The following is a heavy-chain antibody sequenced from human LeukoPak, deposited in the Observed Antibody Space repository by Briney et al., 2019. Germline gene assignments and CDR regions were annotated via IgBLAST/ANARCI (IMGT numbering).Heavy chain of an antibody. CDR2: INPSGGST. Sequence: GASVKVSCKASGYTFTSYYMHWVRQAPGQGLEWMGIINPSGGSTSYAQKFQGRVTMTRDTPTSTVYMELSSLRSEDTAVYYCARDGPWEDYYDSSGYYYGEYFDYWGQGTLVTVSS. D-gene: IGHD3-22*01. CDR1: GYTFTSYY. CDR3: ARDGPWEDYYDSSGYYYGEYFDY. V-gene: IGHV1-46*01. J-gene: IGHJ4*02.